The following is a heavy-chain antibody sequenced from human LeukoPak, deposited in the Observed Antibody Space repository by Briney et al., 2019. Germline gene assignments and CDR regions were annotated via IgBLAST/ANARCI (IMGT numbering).Heavy chain of an antibody. CDR1: GYTFTSYA. CDR3: ARVSSSWRDFDY. J-gene: IGHJ4*02. V-gene: IGHV1-3*01. Sequence: ASVKVSCEASGYTFTSYAMHWVRQAPGQRLEWMGWINAGNGNTKYSQKFQGRVTITRDTSASTAYVELSSLRFEDTAVYYCARVSSSWRDFDYWGQGTLVTVSS. CDR2: INAGNGNT. D-gene: IGHD6-13*01.